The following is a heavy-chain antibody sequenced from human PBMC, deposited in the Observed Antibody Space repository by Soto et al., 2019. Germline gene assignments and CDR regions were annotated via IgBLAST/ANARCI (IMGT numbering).Heavy chain of an antibody. J-gene: IGHJ5*02. CDR3: ARPSGSGPLGNWFDP. V-gene: IGHV5-51*01. Sequence: PGESLKISCKGSGYSFTSYWSGWVRQMPGKGLEWMGIIYPGDSDTRYSPSFQGQVTISADKSISTAYLQWSSLKASDTAMYYCARPSGSGPLGNWFDPWGQGTLVTVSS. CDR1: GYSFTSYW. CDR2: IYPGDSDT. D-gene: IGHD3-10*01.